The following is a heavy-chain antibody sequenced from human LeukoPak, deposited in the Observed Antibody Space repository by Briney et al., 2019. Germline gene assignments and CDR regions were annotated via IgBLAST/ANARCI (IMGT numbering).Heavy chain of an antibody. D-gene: IGHD1-1*01. CDR3: ATWNWNVYYFNY. J-gene: IGHJ4*02. Sequence: GSLRLSCAASGFTFSSYAMSWVRQAPGKGLEWVSAISGSGGTTYYADSVKGRFTISRDNSKNTLYLQMNSLRAEDAAVYYCATWNWNVYYFNYWGQGTLVTVSS. CDR1: GFTFSSYA. CDR2: ISGSGGTT. V-gene: IGHV3-23*01.